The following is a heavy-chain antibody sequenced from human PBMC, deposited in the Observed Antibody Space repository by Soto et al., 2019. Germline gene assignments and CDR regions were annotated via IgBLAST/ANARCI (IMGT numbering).Heavy chain of an antibody. CDR2: IIPMFGTA. D-gene: IGHD6-6*01. V-gene: IGHV1-69*13. J-gene: IGHJ6*02. CDR1: GGTVCSYS. CDR3: ARVGRGRLAARPTDFYYYYGLDV. Sequence: SVKVFCKVSGGTVCSYSISCVRQAGGQGLEWMGGIIPMFGTANYARKFQGRVTITADESTSTAYLALSSLRSEDTAVYYCARVGRGRLAARPTDFYYYYGLDVWGQGTTLTVSS.